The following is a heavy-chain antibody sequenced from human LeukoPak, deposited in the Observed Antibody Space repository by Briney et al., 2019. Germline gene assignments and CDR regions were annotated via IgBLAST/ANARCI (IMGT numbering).Heavy chain of an antibody. CDR3: ANRPTVTESRYNWFDP. CDR1: GFTFSSYA. V-gene: IGHV3-23*01. Sequence: GGSLRLSCAASGFTFSSYAMSWVRQAPGKGLEWVSSITTSGGSTSYADSVRGRFTISRDNSKNTLYLQMNSLRAEDTAVYYCANRPTVTESRYNWFDPWGQGTLVTVSS. D-gene: IGHD4-17*01. J-gene: IGHJ5*02. CDR2: ITTSGGST.